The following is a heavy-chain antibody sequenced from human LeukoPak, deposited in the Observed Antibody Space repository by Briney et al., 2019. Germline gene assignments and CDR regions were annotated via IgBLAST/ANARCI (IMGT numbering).Heavy chain of an antibody. CDR1: GASITTPGYY. J-gene: IGHJ4*02. D-gene: IGHD4-17*01. CDR2: TYTGGRA. Sequence: SQTLSLTCTVSGASITTPGYYWSWIRQPAGKGLEWIGRTYTGGRAEYNPSLDSRATISVDASKKQFSLTLTSVTAADTAAYFCATERVYGVSSPAFDSWGQGTLVTVSS. CDR3: ATERVYGVSSPAFDS. V-gene: IGHV4-61*02.